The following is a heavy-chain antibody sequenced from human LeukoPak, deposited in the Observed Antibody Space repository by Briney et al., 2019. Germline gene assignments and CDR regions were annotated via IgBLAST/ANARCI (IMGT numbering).Heavy chain of an antibody. D-gene: IGHD4-11*01. V-gene: IGHV4-59*01. Sequence: SETLSLTCTVSGGSISSYYWSWIRQPPGKGLEWIGYIYYSGSTNYNPSPKSRVTISVDTSKNQFSLKLSSVTAADTAVYYCARGDDYSNYLNLFDYWGQGTLVTVSS. J-gene: IGHJ4*02. CDR3: ARGDDYSNYLNLFDY. CDR1: GGSISSYY. CDR2: IYYSGST.